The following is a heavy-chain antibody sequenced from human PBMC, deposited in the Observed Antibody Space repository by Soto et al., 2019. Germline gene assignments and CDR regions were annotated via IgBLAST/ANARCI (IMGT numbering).Heavy chain of an antibody. J-gene: IGHJ4*02. CDR3: ARGVVGASASSGSRKFYYFAY. Sequence: PGGSLRLSCAASGVTVSSNYVSWVRQAPGKGLEWVSVIYSGGSTYYADSVKGRFTISRDNSKNTLYLQMNSLRAEDTAVYYCARGVVGASASSGSRKFYYFAYWGQGTLVTVSS. CDR1: GVTVSSNY. D-gene: IGHD1-26*01. V-gene: IGHV3-53*01. CDR2: IYSGGST.